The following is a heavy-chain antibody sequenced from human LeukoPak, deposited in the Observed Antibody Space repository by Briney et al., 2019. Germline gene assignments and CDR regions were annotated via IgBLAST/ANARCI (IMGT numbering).Heavy chain of an antibody. CDR3: AKDSARLARGEFDP. CDR2: ISGSGGST. Sequence: GGSLRLSCAASGLTFSSYAMSWVRQAPGKGLEWVSAISGSGGSTYYADSVKGRFTISRDNSKNTLYLQMDSLGAEDTAVYYCAKDSARLARGEFDPWGQGTLVTVSS. J-gene: IGHJ5*02. V-gene: IGHV3-23*01. CDR1: GLTFSSYA. D-gene: IGHD3-10*01.